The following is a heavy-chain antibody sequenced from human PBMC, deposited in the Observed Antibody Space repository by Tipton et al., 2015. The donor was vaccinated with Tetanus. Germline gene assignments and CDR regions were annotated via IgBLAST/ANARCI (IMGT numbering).Heavy chain of an antibody. D-gene: IGHD2-8*02. V-gene: IGHV4-4*07. CDR1: GGSIASQY. J-gene: IGHJ3*02. Sequence: TLSLTCTVSGGSIASQYWSWIRQPAGKGLEWIGRTYIRGTTTYNPSLKSRVTMSMDTSKNQFSLKLNSVTVADTAVYFCARVLRYSTRGGWDDAFDIWGQGTMVTVSS. CDR3: ARVLRYSTRGGWDDAFDI. CDR2: TYIRGTT.